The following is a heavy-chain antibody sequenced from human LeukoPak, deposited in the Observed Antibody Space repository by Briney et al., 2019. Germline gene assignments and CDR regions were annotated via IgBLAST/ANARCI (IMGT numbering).Heavy chain of an antibody. V-gene: IGHV3-21*01. Sequence: GGSLRLSCAASGFTFSSYSMNWVRQAPGKGLEWVSSISSSSYIYYADSVEGRFTISRDNAKTTLYLQMNSLRAEDTAVYYCARDRDREVGATNPSWFDPWGQGTLVTVSS. D-gene: IGHD1-26*01. CDR3: ARDRDREVGATNPSWFDP. J-gene: IGHJ5*02. CDR1: GFTFSSYS. CDR2: ISSSSYI.